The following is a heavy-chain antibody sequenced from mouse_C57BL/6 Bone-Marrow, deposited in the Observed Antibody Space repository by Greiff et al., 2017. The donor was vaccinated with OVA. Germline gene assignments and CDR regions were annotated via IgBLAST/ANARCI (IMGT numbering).Heavy chain of an antibody. CDR1: GFNIKDDY. J-gene: IGHJ3*01. CDR3: THSFYDYDGIY. CDR2: IDPENGDT. Sequence: EVKLLESGAELVRPGASVKLSCTASGFNIKDDYMHWVKQRPEQGLEWIGWIDPENGDTEYASKFQGKATITADTSSNTAYLQLSSLTSEDTAVYYCTHSFYDYDGIYWGQGTLVTVSA. V-gene: IGHV14-4*01. D-gene: IGHD2-4*01.